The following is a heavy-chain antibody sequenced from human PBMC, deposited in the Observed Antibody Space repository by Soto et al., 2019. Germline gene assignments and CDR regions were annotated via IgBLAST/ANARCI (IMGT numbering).Heavy chain of an antibody. D-gene: IGHD5-18*01. V-gene: IGHV4-59*08. Sequence: SETLSLTXTVSGGSISSYYWSWIRQPPGKGLEWIGYIYYSGSTNYNPSLKSRVTISVDTSKNQFSLKLSSVTAADTAVYYCASQARGYSYGTFDYWGQGTLVTVS. CDR2: IYYSGST. CDR1: GGSISSYY. J-gene: IGHJ4*02. CDR3: ASQARGYSYGTFDY.